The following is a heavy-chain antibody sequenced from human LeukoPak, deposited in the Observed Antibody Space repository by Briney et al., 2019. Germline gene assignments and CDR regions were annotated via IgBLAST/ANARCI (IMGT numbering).Heavy chain of an antibody. V-gene: IGHV3-11*04. CDR3: AELGITMIGDV. CDR1: GFTFSNAW. CDR2: ISSSGSTI. D-gene: IGHD3-10*02. Sequence: GGSLRLSCAASGFTFSNAWMSWVRQAPGKGLEWVSYISSSGSTIYYADSVKGRFTISRDNAKNSLYLQMNSLRAEDTAVYYCAELGITMIGDVWGKGTTVTISS. J-gene: IGHJ6*04.